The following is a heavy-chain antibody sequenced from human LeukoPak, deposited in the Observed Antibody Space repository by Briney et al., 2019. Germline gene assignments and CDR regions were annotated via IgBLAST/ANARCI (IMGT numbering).Heavy chain of an antibody. CDR3: VRGADTGYSSDS. J-gene: IGHJ4*02. CDR2: INSDGRST. CDR1: GFTFSRYW. V-gene: IGHV3-74*01. Sequence: GGSLRLSCVASGFTFSRYWMHWVRQAPGKGLVWVSRINSDGRSTNYADSVKGRFSISRDDAENTLYLQMNSLRVEDTAVYYCVRGADTGYSSDSWGQGTLVTVSS. D-gene: IGHD3-9*01.